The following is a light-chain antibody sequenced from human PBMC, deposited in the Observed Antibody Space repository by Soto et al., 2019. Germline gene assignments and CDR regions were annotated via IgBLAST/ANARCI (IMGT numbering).Light chain of an antibody. CDR3: QAWDSSTPYG. CDR2: QDS. Sequence: SYELTQPPSVSVSPGQTASITCSGDKLGDKYACWYQQKPGQSPVLVIYQDSKRPSGIPERFSGSNSGNTATLTISGTQARDEADYYCQAWDSSTPYGLGTGTKVTVL. V-gene: IGLV3-1*01. CDR1: KLGDKY. J-gene: IGLJ6*01.